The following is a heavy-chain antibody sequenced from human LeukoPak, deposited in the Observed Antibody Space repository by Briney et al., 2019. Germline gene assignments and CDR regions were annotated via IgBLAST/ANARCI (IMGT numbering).Heavy chain of an antibody. CDR3: AXXXYARYYYYYMDV. CDR1: GGTFSSYA. CDR2: IIPIFGTA. J-gene: IGHJ6*03. V-gene: IGHV1-69*06. Sequence: SVKVSCKASGGTFSSYAISWVRQAPGQGLEWMGGIIPIFGTANYAQKFQGRVTVTADKSTSSAYMGLSSLRSEDTAVYYCAXXXYARYYYYYMDVWGKGTTVTVSS. D-gene: IGHD5-12*01.